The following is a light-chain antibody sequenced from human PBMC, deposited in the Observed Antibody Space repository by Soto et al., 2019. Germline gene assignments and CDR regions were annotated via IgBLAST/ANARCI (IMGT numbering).Light chain of an antibody. Sequence: QSVLTQPPSVSGAPGQRVTISFTGSSSNIGAGYDVHWYQQLPGTAPKLLIYGNSNRPSGVPDRFSGSKSGTSASLAITGLQAEDEADYYCESYDSSLSGYVCGTATKVTV. V-gene: IGLV1-40*01. CDR2: GNS. CDR1: SSNIGAGYD. J-gene: IGLJ1*01. CDR3: ESYDSSLSGYV.